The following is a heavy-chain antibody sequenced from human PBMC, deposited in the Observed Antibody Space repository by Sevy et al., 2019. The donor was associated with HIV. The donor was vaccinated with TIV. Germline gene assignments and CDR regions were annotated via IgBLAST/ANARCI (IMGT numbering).Heavy chain of an antibody. CDR1: GYTFTNYW. CDR3: ARGARGTHSSYYYYTMDI. Sequence: GESLKISCKGSGYTFTNYWIGWMRQMPGKGLEWMGIIYPGHSDTRHSPSFQGQVTIPVDKSISTAYLQWSSLKASDTDILYCARGARGTHSSYYYYTMDIWGQGTSVSVSS. J-gene: IGHJ6*02. D-gene: IGHD1-1*01. V-gene: IGHV5-51*01. CDR2: IYPGHSDT.